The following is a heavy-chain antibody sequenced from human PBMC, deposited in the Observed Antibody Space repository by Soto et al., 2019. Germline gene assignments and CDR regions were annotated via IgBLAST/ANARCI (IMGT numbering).Heavy chain of an antibody. CDR1: GYTLTGYY. CDR3: ARDVAYCGGDCYSRIAARYYYGMDV. CDR2: INPSGGST. Sequence: ASVKVSCKASGYTLTGYYMHWVRQAPGQGLEWMGIINPSGGSTSYAQKFQGRVTMTRDTSTSTVYMELSSLRSEDTAVYYCARDVAYCGGDCYSRIAARYYYGMDVWGQGTTVTVSS. D-gene: IGHD2-21*02. V-gene: IGHV1-46*01. J-gene: IGHJ6*02.